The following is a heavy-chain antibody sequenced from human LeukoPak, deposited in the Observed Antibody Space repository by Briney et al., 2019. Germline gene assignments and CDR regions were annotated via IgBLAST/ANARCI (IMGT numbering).Heavy chain of an antibody. CDR1: GYTFTGYY. V-gene: IGHV1-2*02. J-gene: IGHJ3*02. CDR3: ARDASSTSCCDGFDI. Sequence: ASVKVSCKASGYTFTGYYMHWVRQAPGQGLEWMGWINPNGGGTNYAQTFQGRVTMTRDTSINTAYMDLTSLTSDDTAVYHCARDASSTSCCDGFDIWGQGTMVTVSS. D-gene: IGHD2-2*01. CDR2: INPNGGGT.